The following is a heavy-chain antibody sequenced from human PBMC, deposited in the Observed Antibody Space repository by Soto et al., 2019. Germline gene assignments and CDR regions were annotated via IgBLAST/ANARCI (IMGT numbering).Heavy chain of an antibody. V-gene: IGHV3-73*01. J-gene: IGHJ4*02. CDR2: IRSKANSYAT. D-gene: IGHD6-13*01. CDR1: GFTFSGSA. Sequence: GGSLRLSCAASGFTFSGSAMHWVRQASGKGLEWVGRIRSKANSYATAYAASVKGRFTISRDDSKNTAYLQMNSLKTEDTAVYYCTRPWEGDSSSWHDDYWGQGTLVTV. CDR3: TRPWEGDSSSWHDDY.